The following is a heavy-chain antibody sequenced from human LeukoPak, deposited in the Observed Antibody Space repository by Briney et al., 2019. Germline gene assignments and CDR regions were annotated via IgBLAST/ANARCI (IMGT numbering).Heavy chain of an antibody. CDR1: GGSISSYY. CDR2: IYTSGST. CDR3: ASTGYSSGWGNSN. J-gene: IGHJ4*02. D-gene: IGHD6-19*01. V-gene: IGHV4-4*09. Sequence: PSETLSLTCTVSGGSISSYYWSWLRQPPGKGLEWLGYIYTSGSTNYNPSLKSRVTISVDTSKNQFSLKLSSVTAADTAVYYCASTGYSSGWGNSNWGQGTLVTVSS.